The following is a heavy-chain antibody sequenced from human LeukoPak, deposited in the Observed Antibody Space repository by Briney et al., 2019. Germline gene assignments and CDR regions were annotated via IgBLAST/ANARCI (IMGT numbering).Heavy chain of an antibody. CDR2: IYYSGST. V-gene: IGHV4-39*02. D-gene: IGHD3-22*01. J-gene: IGHJ4*02. CDR1: GGSISSSSYY. Sequence: SETLSLTCTVAGGSISSSSYYWGWIRQPPGKGLEWIGSIYYSGSTYYNPSLKSRVTISVDTSKNQFSLKLSSVTAADTAVYYRARDDLVITTEWGQGTLVTVSS. CDR3: ARDDLVITTE.